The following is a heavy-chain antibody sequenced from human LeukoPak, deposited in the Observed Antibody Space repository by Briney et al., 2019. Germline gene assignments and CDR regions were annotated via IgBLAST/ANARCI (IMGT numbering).Heavy chain of an antibody. Sequence: PGRSLRLSCAASGFTFSNYAMHWVRQAPGKGLEWVAVISYDGSNKYYADSVKGRFTISRDNSKNTLYLQMNSLRAEDTAVYYCARDPYYGSGFDYWGQGTLVTVSS. CDR3: ARDPYYGSGFDY. D-gene: IGHD3-10*01. J-gene: IGHJ4*02. V-gene: IGHV3-30-3*01. CDR2: ISYDGSNK. CDR1: GFTFSNYA.